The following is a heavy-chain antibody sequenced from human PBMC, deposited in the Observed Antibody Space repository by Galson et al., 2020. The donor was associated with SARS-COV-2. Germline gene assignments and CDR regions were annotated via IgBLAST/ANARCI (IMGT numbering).Heavy chain of an antibody. V-gene: IGHV3-23*01. Sequence: GESLKISCAASGFTFSSYDMRWVRQAPGQGLDWVSAISGSGGSTYYADSVKGRFTISRDNSKNTLYLQMKSLRAEDTAVYYFAKDSAVSDYAYDDWGQGTLVSVSS. D-gene: IGHD2-2*01. CDR1: GFTFSSYD. CDR2: ISGSGGST. CDR3: AKDSAVSDYAYDD. J-gene: IGHJ4*02.